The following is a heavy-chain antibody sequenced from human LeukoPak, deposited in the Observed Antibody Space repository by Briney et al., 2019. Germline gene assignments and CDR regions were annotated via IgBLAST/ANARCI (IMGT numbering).Heavy chain of an antibody. J-gene: IGHJ4*02. CDR3: ARGLNNWNDDY. Sequence: QSGGSLRLSCAASGFTFSSYAMSWVRQAPGKGLEWVSAISGSGGSTYYADSVKGRFTISRDNAKNSLYLQMNSLRAEDTAVCYCARGLNNWNDDYWGQGTLVTVSS. D-gene: IGHD1-20*01. V-gene: IGHV3-23*01. CDR2: ISGSGGST. CDR1: GFTFSSYA.